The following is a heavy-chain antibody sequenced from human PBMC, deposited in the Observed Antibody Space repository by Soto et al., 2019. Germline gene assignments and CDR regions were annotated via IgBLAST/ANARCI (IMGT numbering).Heavy chain of an antibody. J-gene: IGHJ6*02. CDR1: GFTFDDYA. CDR2: LSWNGVTI. V-gene: IGHV3-9*01. CDR3: AASRAYDSSDYSVFPSGVAV. Sequence: EVQLVESGGDLVQPGRSLRLSCAASGFTFDDYAMHWVRQVPGKGLQWVSGLSWNGVTIGYAASVKGRFTISRDNAKKSLYLQMNGLRPDDTALYYCAASRAYDSSDYSVFPSGVAVWGLGTTVAVSS. D-gene: IGHD3-22*01.